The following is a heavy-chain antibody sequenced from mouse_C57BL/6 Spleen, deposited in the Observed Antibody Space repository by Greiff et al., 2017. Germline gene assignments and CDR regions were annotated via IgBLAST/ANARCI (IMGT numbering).Heavy chain of an antibody. CDR1: GYTFTSYW. CDR2: IDPSDSYT. D-gene: IGHD2-2*01. Sequence: QVQLQQPGAELVMPGASVKLSCKASGYTFTSYWMHWVKQRPGQGLEWIGEIDPSDSYTNYNQKFKGKSTLTVDKSSSTAYMQLSSLTSEDSAVYYCARSGSRFGNWGQGTLVTVSA. CDR3: ARSGSRFGN. J-gene: IGHJ3*02. V-gene: IGHV1-69*01.